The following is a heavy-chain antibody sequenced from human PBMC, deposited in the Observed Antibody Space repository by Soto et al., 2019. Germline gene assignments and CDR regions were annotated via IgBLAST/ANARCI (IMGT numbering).Heavy chain of an antibody. CDR2: TYYSGST. V-gene: IGHV4-59*01. D-gene: IGHD1-7*01. Sequence: SETLSLTCTVSGGSISSYYWSWIRQPPGKGLEWIGYTYYSGSTNYNPSLKSRVTISVDTSKNQFSLKPSSVTAADTAVYYCARGRELQEYYYGMDFWGQGTTVTVSS. J-gene: IGHJ6*02. CDR3: ARGRELQEYYYGMDF. CDR1: GGSISSYY.